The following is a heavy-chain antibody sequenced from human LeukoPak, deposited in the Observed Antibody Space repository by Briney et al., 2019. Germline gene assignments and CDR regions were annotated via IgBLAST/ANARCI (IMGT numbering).Heavy chain of an antibody. CDR2: IYYSGST. Sequence: SETLSLTCTVSGGSISSGDYYWGWIRQPPGKGLEWIGYIYYSGSTYYNPSLKSRVTISVDTSKNQFSLKLSSVTAADTAVYYCARARGDYYDSSRIFDYWGQGTLVTVSS. CDR3: ARARGDYYDSSRIFDY. CDR1: GGSISSGDYY. V-gene: IGHV4-30-4*01. D-gene: IGHD3-22*01. J-gene: IGHJ4*02.